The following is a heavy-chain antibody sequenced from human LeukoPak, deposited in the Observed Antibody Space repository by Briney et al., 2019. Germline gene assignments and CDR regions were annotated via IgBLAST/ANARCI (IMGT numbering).Heavy chain of an antibody. CDR2: IRYDGSNK. D-gene: IGHD3-22*01. CDR1: GFTFSTYA. V-gene: IGHV3-30*02. Sequence: GGSQRLSCAASGFTFSTYAMHWVRQAPGKGLEWVAFIRYDGSNKYYADSVEGRFTISRDNSKNTLYLQMNSLRAEDTAVYYCANAASFYDSSGYSDYWGQGTLVTVSS. CDR3: ANAASFYDSSGYSDY. J-gene: IGHJ4*02.